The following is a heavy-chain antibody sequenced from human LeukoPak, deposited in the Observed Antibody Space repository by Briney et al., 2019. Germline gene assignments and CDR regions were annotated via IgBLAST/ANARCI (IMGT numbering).Heavy chain of an antibody. CDR3: AREGYCTGGSCYSTLIFDY. J-gene: IGHJ4*02. CDR2: IKEDGSEK. V-gene: IGHV3-7*01. CDR1: GLRFSGYW. Sequence: PGGSLRLSCAVSGLRFSGYWMSWVRQAPGRGLEWVANIKEDGSEKYYVDSVKGRFTISRDNAQNSLYLQMNSLRAEDTAVYYCAREGYCTGGSCYSTLIFDYWGQGTLVTVSS. D-gene: IGHD2-15*01.